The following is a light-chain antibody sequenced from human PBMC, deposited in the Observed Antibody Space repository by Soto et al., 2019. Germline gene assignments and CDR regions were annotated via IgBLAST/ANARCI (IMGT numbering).Light chain of an antibody. J-gene: IGKJ5*01. Sequence: EIVLTQSPATLSLSPGERATLSCRASQSASSYLAWYQQKPGQAPRLLIYNASNRATGIPARFSGSGSGTDFTLTISSLEPDDFAVYYCQQRSNWPTFGQGTRLEIK. CDR2: NAS. CDR1: QSASSY. CDR3: QQRSNWPT. V-gene: IGKV3-11*01.